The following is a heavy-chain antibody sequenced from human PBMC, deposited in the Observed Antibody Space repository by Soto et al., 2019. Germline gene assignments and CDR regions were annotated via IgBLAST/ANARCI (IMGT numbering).Heavy chain of an antibody. J-gene: IGHJ6*02. CDR1: SYTFLSYG. CDR3: ARKGVYSYDDLDV. V-gene: IGHV1-18*04. D-gene: IGHD5-18*01. CDR2: TSAYNGNP. Sequence: WKAPSYTFLSYGFSWVRQAPGQGLEWMGWTSAYNGNPNYAQKLQGRVTMTTDTSPSTAYMDLRSLRSDDPAVYYCARKGVYSYDDLDVWGQGTPVTVS.